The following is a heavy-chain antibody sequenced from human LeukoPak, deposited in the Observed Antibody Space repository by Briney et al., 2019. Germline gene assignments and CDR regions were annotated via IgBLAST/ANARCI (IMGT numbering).Heavy chain of an antibody. V-gene: IGHV4-59*11. CDR1: GVPIDRHY. Sequence: PSETLSLTCTVSGVPIDRHYWSWIRQPPGKGLEWIGYVFYPGSTNYNPSLKSRVTMSLDTSRDQFSLRLTSVTAPDTAIYYCASRPAGSTWYGVFDYWSQGTLVTVSS. J-gene: IGHJ4*02. CDR3: ASRPAGSTWYGVFDY. D-gene: IGHD6-13*01. CDR2: VFYPGST.